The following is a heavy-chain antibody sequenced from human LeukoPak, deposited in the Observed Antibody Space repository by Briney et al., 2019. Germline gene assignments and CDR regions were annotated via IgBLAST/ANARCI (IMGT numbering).Heavy chain of an antibody. J-gene: IGHJ4*02. Sequence: SETLSLTCTVSGGSISSGGYYWSWIRQHPGKGLEWIGYIYYSGSTYYNPSLKSRVTISVDTSKNQFSLKLSSVTAVDTAVYYCARSTLRGSDYWGQGTLVTVSS. CDR3: ARSTLRGSDY. CDR1: GGSISSGGYY. D-gene: IGHD3-16*01. V-gene: IGHV4-31*03. CDR2: IYYSGST.